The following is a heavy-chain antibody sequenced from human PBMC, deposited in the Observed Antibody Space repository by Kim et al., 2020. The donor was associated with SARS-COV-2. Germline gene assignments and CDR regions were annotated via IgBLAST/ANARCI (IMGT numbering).Heavy chain of an antibody. Sequence: GGSLRLSCAASGFTFSSYAMTWVRQAPGKGLEWVANINQDGSEKYYVDSVKGRCTISRDNAKNSLYRQMNSLRAEDTSEYYCARARGMDVWGQGTTVTVSS. CDR3: ARARGMDV. CDR1: GFTFSSYA. V-gene: IGHV3-7*03. J-gene: IGHJ6*02. CDR2: INQDGSEK.